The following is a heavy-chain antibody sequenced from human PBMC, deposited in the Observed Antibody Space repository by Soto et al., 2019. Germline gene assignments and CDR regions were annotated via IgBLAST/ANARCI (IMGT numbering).Heavy chain of an antibody. J-gene: IGHJ4*02. CDR2: ISAYNGNT. Sequence: ASVKVSCKASGYTFTSYGISWVRQAPRQARERMGWISAYNGNTNYAQKLQGRVTMTTDTSTSTAYMELRSLRSDDTAVYYCARAVEYCSGGSCYPVFTLGDYRGQGTLVTVSS. D-gene: IGHD2-15*01. CDR1: GYTFTSYG. V-gene: IGHV1-18*01. CDR3: ARAVEYCSGGSCYPVFTLGDY.